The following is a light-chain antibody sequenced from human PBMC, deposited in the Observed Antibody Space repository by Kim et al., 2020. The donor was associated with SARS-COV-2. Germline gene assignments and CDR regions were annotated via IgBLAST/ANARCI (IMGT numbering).Light chain of an antibody. CDR1: QSVSSSY. V-gene: IGKV3-20*01. Sequence: EIVLTQSPGTLSLSPGERATLSCRASQSVSSSYLAWYQQKPGQAPRLLIYGASSRATGIPDRFSGSGSGTDFTLTISRLEPEDFAAYYCQQYDNSPVTFGPGTKVDIK. CDR3: QQYDNSPVT. J-gene: IGKJ3*01. CDR2: GAS.